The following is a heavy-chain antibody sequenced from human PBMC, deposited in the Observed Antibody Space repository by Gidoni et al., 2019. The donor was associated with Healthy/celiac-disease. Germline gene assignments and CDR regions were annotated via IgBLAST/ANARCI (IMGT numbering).Heavy chain of an antibody. V-gene: IGHV3-23*01. CDR3: AKDAHGRQWLVVLVYYFDY. CDR1: GFTFRSHD. Sequence: EVQLLEAGGGSVPPGGSLRLVCAASGFTFRSHDMSLVRQAPGQGLEWVSAISGSGGSTYYADSVKGRFTISRDNSKNTLYLQMNSLRAEDTAVYYCAKDAHGRQWLVVLVYYFDYWGQGTLVTVSS. CDR2: ISGSGGST. D-gene: IGHD6-19*01. J-gene: IGHJ4*02.